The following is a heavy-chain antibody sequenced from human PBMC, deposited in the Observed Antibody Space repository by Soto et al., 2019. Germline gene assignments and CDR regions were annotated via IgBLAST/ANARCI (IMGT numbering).Heavy chain of an antibody. Sequence: EVQLVESGGGLVQPGGSLRLSCVASGFSFGSYCLHWVRQAPGKGLEYLSAISNDGVHTYYANSVKDRCTISRDNSKDTLYLHMGSLRPEDMAVYYCARGHRPWDYHSYGMDVWGQGTTVTVSS. D-gene: IGHD7-27*01. CDR3: ARGHRPWDYHSYGMDV. V-gene: IGHV3-64*01. CDR1: GFSFGSYC. J-gene: IGHJ6*02. CDR2: ISNDGVHT.